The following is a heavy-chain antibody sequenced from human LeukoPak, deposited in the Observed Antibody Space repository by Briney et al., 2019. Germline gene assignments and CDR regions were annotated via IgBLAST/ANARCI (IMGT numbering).Heavy chain of an antibody. V-gene: IGHV3-23*01. Sequence: QPGGSLRLSCAASGFTFSSYAMNWVRQAPGKGLEWVSGISGSSGGTYYADSVKGRFTISRDNSKNTVYLQMNSLRAEDTAIYHCAKRGLGSCSGSSCLQWVLDYWGQGTLVTVSS. D-gene: IGHD2-15*01. CDR2: ISGSSGGT. J-gene: IGHJ4*02. CDR1: GFTFSSYA. CDR3: AKRGLGSCSGSSCLQWVLDY.